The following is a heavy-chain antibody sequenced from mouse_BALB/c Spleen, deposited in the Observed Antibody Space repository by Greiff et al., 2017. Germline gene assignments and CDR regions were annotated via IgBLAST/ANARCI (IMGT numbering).Heavy chain of an antibody. CDR2: IDPSDSYT. J-gene: IGHJ4*01. D-gene: IGHD2-14*01. CDR1: GYTFTSYW. CDR3: TRLEVRRGYYAMDY. Sequence: QVHVKQPGAELVKPGASVKMSCKASGYTFTSYWMHWVKQRPGQGLEWIGVIDPSDSYTSYNQKFKGKATLTVDTSSSTAYMQLSSLTSEDSAVYYCTRLEVRRGYYAMDYWGQGTSVTVSS. V-gene: IGHV1S127*01.